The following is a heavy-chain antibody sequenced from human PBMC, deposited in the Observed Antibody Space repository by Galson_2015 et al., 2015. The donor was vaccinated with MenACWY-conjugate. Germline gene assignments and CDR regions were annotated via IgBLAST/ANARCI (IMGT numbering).Heavy chain of an antibody. D-gene: IGHD2-2*01. Sequence: SLRLSCAASGFTFSDYYMSWIRQAPGKGLEWVSYISSSSSYTNYADSVKGRFTISRDNAKNSLYLQMNSLRAEDTAVYYCARGKWGINQYQLGMDVWGQGTTVTVSS. CDR1: GFTFSDYY. CDR3: ARGKWGINQYQLGMDV. CDR2: ISSSSSYT. J-gene: IGHJ6*02. V-gene: IGHV3-11*06.